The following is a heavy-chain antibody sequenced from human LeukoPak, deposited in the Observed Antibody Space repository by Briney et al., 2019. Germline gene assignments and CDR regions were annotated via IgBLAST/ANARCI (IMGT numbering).Heavy chain of an antibody. CDR2: IYSDNT. CDR3: ARDHSLVVGAATPTMSNDAFDI. V-gene: IGHV3-53*01. D-gene: IGHD2-15*01. CDR1: GFTVSTNS. Sequence: GGSLRLSCTVSGFTVSTNSMSWVRQAPGKGLEWVSFIYSDNTHYSDSVKGRFTISRDNSKNTLYLQMNSLRAEDTAVYYCARDHSLVVGAATPTMSNDAFDIWGQGTMVTVSS. J-gene: IGHJ3*02.